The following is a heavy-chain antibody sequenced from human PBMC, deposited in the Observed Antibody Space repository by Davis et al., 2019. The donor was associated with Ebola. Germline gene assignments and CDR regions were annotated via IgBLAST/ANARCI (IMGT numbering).Heavy chain of an antibody. J-gene: IGHJ4*02. V-gene: IGHV1-69*04. Sequence: AASVKVSCKASGGTFSSYAISWVRQAPGQGLEWMGRIIPILGIAIYTQKFQGRVTMTRDTSTSTVYMELSSLRSEDTAVYYCARYDSSGYADFDYWGQGTLVTVSS. CDR2: IIPILGIA. CDR1: GGTFSSYA. D-gene: IGHD3-22*01. CDR3: ARYDSSGYADFDY.